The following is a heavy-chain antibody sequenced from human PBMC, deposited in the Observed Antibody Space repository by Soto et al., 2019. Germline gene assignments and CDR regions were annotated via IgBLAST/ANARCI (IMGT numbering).Heavy chain of an antibody. CDR2: IYYSGST. CDR3: ARYNWNDVYYYYGMDV. Sequence: QVQLQESGPGLVKPSQTLSLTCTVSGGSISSGGYYWSWIRQHPGKGLEWIAYIYYSGSTYYNPSLKSRVTISXXTXKXXFSLKLSSVTAADTAVYYCARYNWNDVYYYYGMDVWGEGTTVTVSS. J-gene: IGHJ6*04. D-gene: IGHD1-20*01. V-gene: IGHV4-31*03. CDR1: GGSISSGGYY.